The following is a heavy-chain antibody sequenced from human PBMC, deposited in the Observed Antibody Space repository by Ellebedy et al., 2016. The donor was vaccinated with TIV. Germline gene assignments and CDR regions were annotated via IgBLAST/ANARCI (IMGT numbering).Heavy chain of an antibody. V-gene: IGHV4-4*07. J-gene: IGHJ4*02. Sequence: MPSETLSLTCTVSGGSLNSYYWSWIRQTAGGGLEWMGRTYVSGTTTYNPSVKRRVAMSINTSKNQISLNLNSVTAADTAVDFCATNGYVEQWLTPHYFDYWGQGILVTVSS. CDR3: ATNGYVEQWLTPHYFDY. CDR1: GGSLNSYY. D-gene: IGHD6-19*01. CDR2: TYVSGTT.